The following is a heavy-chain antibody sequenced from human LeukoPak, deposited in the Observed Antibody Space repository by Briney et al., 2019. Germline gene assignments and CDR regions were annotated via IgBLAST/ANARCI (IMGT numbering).Heavy chain of an antibody. J-gene: IGHJ4*02. CDR3: ARASYYYDSSGYYPFGY. Sequence: GASVKVSCKASGGTFSSYAISWVRQAPGQGLEWMGRIIPILGIANYTQNLQGRVTMTTDTSTRTAYMELRSLRSDDAAVYYCARASYYYDSSGYYPFGYWGQGTLVTVSS. D-gene: IGHD3-22*01. CDR2: IIPILGIA. CDR1: GGTFSSYA. V-gene: IGHV1-69*04.